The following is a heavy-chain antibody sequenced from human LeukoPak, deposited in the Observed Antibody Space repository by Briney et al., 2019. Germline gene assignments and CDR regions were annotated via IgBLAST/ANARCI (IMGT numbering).Heavy chain of an antibody. D-gene: IGHD2-21*02. CDR1: GFTFSGHW. CDR2: INERGTDS. V-gene: IGHV3-74*03. CDR3: ARPAYCGGNCYYFPDY. J-gene: IGHJ4*02. Sequence: GGSLRLSCTASGFTFSGHWIHWVRQPPGMGLVWVSRINERGTDSMYAESVKGRFTISRDNAKNTVYLQMNSLRAEDTAVYYCARPAYCGGNCYYFPDYWGQGTLVTVSS.